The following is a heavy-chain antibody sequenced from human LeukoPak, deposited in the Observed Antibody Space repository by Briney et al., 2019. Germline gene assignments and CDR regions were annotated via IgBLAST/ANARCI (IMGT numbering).Heavy chain of an antibody. J-gene: IGHJ4*02. CDR3: ARGVGTASDY. CDR2: IYTSGST. Sequence: SQTLSLTCTVSGGSISSGSYYWSWIRQPAGKGLEWIGRIYTSGSTNYNPSLKSRVTISVDTSKNQFSLKLSSVTAADTAVYYCARGVGTASDYWGQGTLVTVSS. D-gene: IGHD2-21*02. CDR1: GGSISSGSYY. V-gene: IGHV4-61*02.